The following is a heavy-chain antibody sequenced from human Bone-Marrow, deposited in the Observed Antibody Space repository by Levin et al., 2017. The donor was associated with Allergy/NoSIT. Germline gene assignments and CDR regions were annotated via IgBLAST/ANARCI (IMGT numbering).Heavy chain of an antibody. Sequence: GESLKISCAASGFTFSSYGMHWVRQAPGKGLEWVAVISYDGSNKYYADSVKGRFTISRDNSKNTLYLQMNSLRAEDTAVYYCAKELGVHDYGDYGSGNWGQGTLVTVSS. CDR2: ISYDGSNK. CDR3: AKELGVHDYGDYGSGN. J-gene: IGHJ4*02. CDR1: GFTFSSYG. D-gene: IGHD4-17*01. V-gene: IGHV3-30*18.